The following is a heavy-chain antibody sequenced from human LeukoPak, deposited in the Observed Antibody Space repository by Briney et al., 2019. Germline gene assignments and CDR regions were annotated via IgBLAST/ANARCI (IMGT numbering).Heavy chain of an antibody. D-gene: IGHD2-15*01. J-gene: IGHJ4*02. CDR3: ARGGEPGYCSGGSCYPLDF. V-gene: IGHV3-23*01. Sequence: GGSLRLSCAASGFTFSSYAMSWVRQAPGKGLEWVSAISGSGGSTYYADSVKGRFTISRDNSKNTLYLQMNSLRVEDTAVYYCARGGEPGYCSGGSCYPLDFWGQGTLVTVSS. CDR1: GFTFSSYA. CDR2: ISGSGGST.